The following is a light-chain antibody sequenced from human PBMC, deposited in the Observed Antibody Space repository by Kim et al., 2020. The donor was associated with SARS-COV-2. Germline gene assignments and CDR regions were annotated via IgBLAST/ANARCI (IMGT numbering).Light chain of an antibody. CDR1: ALPKQY. CDR3: QSADSSDTFWV. J-gene: IGLJ3*02. CDR2: EDT. Sequence: YELTQPPSVSVSPGQTATITCSGDALPKQYAYWFQQKPGQAPVLVIYEDTQRPSGIPERFSGSTSGTTVTLTISRVRAEDEADYYCQSADSSDTFWVFGGGTQLTVL. V-gene: IGLV3-25*03.